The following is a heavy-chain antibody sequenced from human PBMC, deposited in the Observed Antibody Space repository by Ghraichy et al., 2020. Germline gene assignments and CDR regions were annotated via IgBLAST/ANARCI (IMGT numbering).Heavy chain of an antibody. CDR1: GGSFSGYY. CDR3: ARGLRWFGELSKGYYYYYMDV. V-gene: IGHV4-34*01. D-gene: IGHD3-10*01. J-gene: IGHJ6*03. Sequence: SETLSLTCAVYGGSFSGYYWSWIRQPPGKGLEWIGEINHSGSTNYNPSLKSRVTISVDTSKNQFSLKLSSVTAADTAVYYCARGLRWFGELSKGYYYYYMDVWGKGTTVTVSS. CDR2: INHSGST.